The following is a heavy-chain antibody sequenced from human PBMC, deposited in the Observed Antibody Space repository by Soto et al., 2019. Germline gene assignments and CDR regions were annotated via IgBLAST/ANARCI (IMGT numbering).Heavy chain of an antibody. CDR2: IDPTDSYT. J-gene: IGHJ5*02. V-gene: IGHV5-10-1*01. D-gene: IGHD6-13*01. CDR1: GYSFTTYW. CDR3: ARRGSSWSEEGFDP. Sequence: GESLKISCQASGYSFTTYWISWVRQMPGKGLECMGRIDPTDSYTDYGPSFEGHVTMSVDRSINTAYLEWSSLKASDTAMYYCARRGSSWSEEGFDPWGQGTLVTVSS.